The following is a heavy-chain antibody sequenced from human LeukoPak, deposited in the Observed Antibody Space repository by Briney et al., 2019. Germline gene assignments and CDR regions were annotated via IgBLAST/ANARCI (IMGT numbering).Heavy chain of an antibody. CDR1: GGTFSSYA. V-gene: IGHV1-69*05. D-gene: IGHD3-22*01. Sequence: ASVKVSCKASGGTFSSYAISWVRQAPGQGLEWMGGIIPIFGTANYAQKFQGRVAITTDESTSTAYMELSSLRSEDTAVYYCARDNYYDSSGLPYWGQGTLVTVSS. CDR2: IIPIFGTA. CDR3: ARDNYYDSSGLPY. J-gene: IGHJ4*02.